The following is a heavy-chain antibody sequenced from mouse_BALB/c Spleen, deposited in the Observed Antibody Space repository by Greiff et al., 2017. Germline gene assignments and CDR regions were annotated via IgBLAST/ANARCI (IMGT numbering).Heavy chain of an antibody. CDR3: EREGTY. V-gene: IGHV5-9-4*01. CDR1: GFTFSSYA. CDR2: ISSGGSYT. Sequence: DVQLVESGGGLVKPGGSLKLSCAASGFTFSSYAMSWVRQSPEKGLEWVAEISSGGSYTYYPDTVTGRFTISRDKAKNTLYLEMSSLRSEDTAMYDCEREGTYWGQGTLVTVSA. J-gene: IGHJ3*01.